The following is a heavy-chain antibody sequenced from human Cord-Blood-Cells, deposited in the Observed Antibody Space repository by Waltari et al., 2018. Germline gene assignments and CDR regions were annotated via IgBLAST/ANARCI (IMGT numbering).Heavy chain of an antibody. CDR1: GLTFSTYG. CDR2: RWYDGGKK. CDR3: AYDAFDI. V-gene: IGHV3-33*06. Sequence: QVQLVESGGGVVQPGRSLRLSCAAPGLTFSTYGMPWVRQAPGKGREGVGVRWYDGGKKYYADSVKGRFTISRDNSKNTLYLQMNSLRAEDTAVYYCAYDAFDIWGQGTMVTVSS. J-gene: IGHJ3*02.